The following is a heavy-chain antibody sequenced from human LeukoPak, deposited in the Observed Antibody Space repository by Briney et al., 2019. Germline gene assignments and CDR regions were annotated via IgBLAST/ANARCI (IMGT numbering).Heavy chain of an antibody. Sequence: ASVKVSCKASGYTFTSYGISWVRQAPGQGLEWMGRISAYNGNTNYAQKFQGRVTMTEDTSTDTAYMELSSLRSEDTAVYYCATQKNFFKGMDVWGQGTTVTVSS. J-gene: IGHJ6*02. CDR3: ATQKNFFKGMDV. CDR2: ISAYNGNT. D-gene: IGHD3-3*01. CDR1: GYTFTSYG. V-gene: IGHV1-18*01.